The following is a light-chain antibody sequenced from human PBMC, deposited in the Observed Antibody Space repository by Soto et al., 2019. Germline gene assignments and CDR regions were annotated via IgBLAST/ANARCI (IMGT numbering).Light chain of an antibody. V-gene: IGLV2-14*01. J-gene: IGLJ2*01. CDR3: SSYTSSSTLVV. Sequence: QSALTQPASVSGSPGQSITISCTGTSSDVGGYNYVSWYQQHPGKAPKLMIYDVSNRPSGVSNRFSGYKSGNTASLTISGLQADYEDDYYCSSYTSSSTLVVFGGGTKLTV. CDR1: SSDVGGYNY. CDR2: DVS.